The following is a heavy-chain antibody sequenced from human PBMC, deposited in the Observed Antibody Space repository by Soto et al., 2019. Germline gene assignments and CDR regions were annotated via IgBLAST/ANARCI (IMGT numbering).Heavy chain of an antibody. CDR2: INLNSGDT. V-gene: IGHV1-2*02. CDR1: GDTFTDSS. CDR3: ARDLGGYDLYGPDA. Sequence: ASVKVSCKTSGDTFTDSSMHWVRQAPGQGLEWMGWINLNSGDTNYAEKFRGRVTMTRDTSIITAYMELTRLKSDDTAVYYCARDLGGYDLYGPDAWGQGTLVTVSS. J-gene: IGHJ5*02. D-gene: IGHD5-12*01.